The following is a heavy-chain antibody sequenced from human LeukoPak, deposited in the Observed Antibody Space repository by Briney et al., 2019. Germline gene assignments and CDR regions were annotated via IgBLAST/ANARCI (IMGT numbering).Heavy chain of an antibody. V-gene: IGHV4-34*01. CDR2: INHSGST. D-gene: IGHD1-1*01. CDR3: TRGAGSTTSNDAFDI. CDR1: GGSFSDFY. Sequence: SETLSLTCAVYGGSFSDFYWIWIRQPPGKGLEWIGEINHSGSTNYNPSLKSRVTISVDTSKNQFSLRLSSVTAADTAVYYCTRGAGSTTSNDAFDIWGQGTMVTVSS. J-gene: IGHJ3*02.